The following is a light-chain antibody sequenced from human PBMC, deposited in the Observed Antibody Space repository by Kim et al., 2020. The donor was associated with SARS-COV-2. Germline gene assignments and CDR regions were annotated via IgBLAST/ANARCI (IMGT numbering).Light chain of an antibody. CDR1: QSVSCSY. V-gene: IGKV3-20*01. CDR3: QQYGSSPLT. Sequence: SPGERASLSCRASQSVSCSYLAWYQQTPGQAPRLLIYGASSRATGIPDRFSGSGSGTDFTLTISRLEPEDFAVYYCQQYGSSPLTFGGGTKVDIK. J-gene: IGKJ4*01. CDR2: GAS.